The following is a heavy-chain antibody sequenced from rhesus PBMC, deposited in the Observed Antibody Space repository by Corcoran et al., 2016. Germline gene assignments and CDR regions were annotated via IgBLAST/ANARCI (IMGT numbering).Heavy chain of an antibody. CDR2: IYSNTEST. Sequence: QLQLQESGPGLVKPSDTRSLTCPGAGGYISSSNWWRWIRQPRGKGLEGIGGIYSNTESTNYNPSLKNRVTISKDTSKNQFSLKLSSVAAADTAVYYCARGGGNYGWGQGVLVTVSS. CDR1: GGYISSSNW. J-gene: IGHJ4*01. D-gene: IGHD1-44*01. CDR3: ARGGGNYG. V-gene: IGHV4S12*01.